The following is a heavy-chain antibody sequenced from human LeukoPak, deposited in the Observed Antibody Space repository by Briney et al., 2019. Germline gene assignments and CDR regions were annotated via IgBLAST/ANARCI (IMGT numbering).Heavy chain of an antibody. J-gene: IGHJ3*02. CDR1: GFTVSSNY. V-gene: IGHV3-53*01. D-gene: IGHD5-12*01. Sequence: PGGSLRLSCAASGFTVSSNYMSWVRQAPGKGLEWVSVIYSGGSTYYADSVKGRFTISRDNSKNTLYLQMNSLRAEDTAVYYCARERYSGYDEVAFDIWGQGTMVTVSS. CDR2: IYSGGST. CDR3: ARERYSGYDEVAFDI.